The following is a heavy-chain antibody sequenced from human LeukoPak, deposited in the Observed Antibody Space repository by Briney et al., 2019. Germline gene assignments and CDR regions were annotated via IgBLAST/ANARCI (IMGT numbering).Heavy chain of an antibody. CDR3: ARLYCGGDCYSGDAFDI. Sequence: GGSLRLSCAASGFTFSSYSMNWVRQAPGKGLEWVSSISSSSSYIYYADSVKGRFTISRDNAKNSLYLQMNSLRAEDTAVYYCARLYCGGDCYSGDAFDIWGQGTMVTVSS. CDR2: ISSSSSYI. V-gene: IGHV3-21*01. J-gene: IGHJ3*02. D-gene: IGHD2-21*02. CDR1: GFTFSSYS.